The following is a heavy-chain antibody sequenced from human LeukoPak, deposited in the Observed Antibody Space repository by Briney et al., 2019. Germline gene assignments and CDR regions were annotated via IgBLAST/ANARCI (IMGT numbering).Heavy chain of an antibody. J-gene: IGHJ4*02. D-gene: IGHD2-2*02. Sequence: GGSLRLSCAASGFTFSSYGMHWVRQAPGKGPEWVAFIRYNGSNKYYADSVKGRFTISRDNSKNTLYLQMNSLRAEDTAVYYCAKGERGYCSSTSCYKVDYWGQGTLVTVSS. CDR3: AKGERGYCSSTSCYKVDY. CDR2: IRYNGSNK. CDR1: GFTFSSYG. V-gene: IGHV3-30*02.